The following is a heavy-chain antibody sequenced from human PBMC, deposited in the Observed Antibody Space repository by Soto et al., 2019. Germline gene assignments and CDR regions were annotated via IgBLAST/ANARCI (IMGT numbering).Heavy chain of an antibody. CDR1: GFTFSDYY. J-gene: IGHJ4*02. V-gene: IGHV3-11*01. Sequence: GGSLRLSCAASGFTFSDYYMTWIRQAPGKGLQWVSCISSSGSTTFYADSVKGRFTISRDNAKNSLFLQMMSLRADDTAVYYCATGRSFNYDFDYWGQGTLVTVSS. CDR2: ISSSGSTT. D-gene: IGHD3-16*01. CDR3: ATGRSFNYDFDY.